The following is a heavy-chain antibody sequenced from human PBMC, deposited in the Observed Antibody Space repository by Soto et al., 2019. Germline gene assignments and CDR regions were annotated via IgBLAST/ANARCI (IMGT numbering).Heavy chain of an antibody. Sequence: QVQLQESGPGLVKPSQTLSLTCTVSDGSISSGGYYWSWIRQHPGKGLEWIAYIYYSGSTYYNPSLKSRVNISVDTSKNQFSLKLSSVTAADTAVYYCARGPFCSSTSCYVDYWGQGTLVTVSS. CDR3: ARGPFCSSTSCYVDY. J-gene: IGHJ4*02. CDR1: DGSISSGGYY. D-gene: IGHD2-2*01. CDR2: IYYSGST. V-gene: IGHV4-31*03.